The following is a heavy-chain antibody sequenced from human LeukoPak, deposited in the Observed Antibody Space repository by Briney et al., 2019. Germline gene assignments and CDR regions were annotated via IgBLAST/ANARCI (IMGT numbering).Heavy chain of an antibody. D-gene: IGHD1-26*01. V-gene: IGHV3-21*01. CDR1: GFTFSSYY. J-gene: IGHJ4*02. Sequence: PGGSLRLSCAASGFTFSSYYMNWVRQAPGKGLEWVSSITTSSSYIYYADSVKGRFTISRDNAKNSLYLQMNSLRAEDTAVYYCARVGGSYMGDYFDYWGQGTLVTVSS. CDR2: ITTSSSYI. CDR3: ARVGGSYMGDYFDY.